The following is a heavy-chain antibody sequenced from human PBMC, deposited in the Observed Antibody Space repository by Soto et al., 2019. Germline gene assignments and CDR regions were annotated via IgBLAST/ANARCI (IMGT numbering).Heavy chain of an antibody. Sequence: GASVKVSRKASGYNFTTFGISWVRQAPGQGLEWMGWISAYNGNTNYAQKLQGRVTMTTDTSTSTAYMELRSLRSDDTAVYYCATVGPSGDFDYWGQGTLVTVSS. J-gene: IGHJ4*02. D-gene: IGHD6-25*01. CDR2: ISAYNGNT. V-gene: IGHV1-18*01. CDR1: GYNFTTFG. CDR3: ATVGPSGDFDY.